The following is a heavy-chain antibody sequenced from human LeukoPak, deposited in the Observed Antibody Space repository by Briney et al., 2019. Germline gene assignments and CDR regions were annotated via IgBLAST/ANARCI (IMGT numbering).Heavy chain of an antibody. CDR3: ARDLQIAARQGSYFDY. D-gene: IGHD6-6*01. CDR1: GFTFSSFW. J-gene: IGHJ4*02. Sequence: GGSLRLSCAGSGFTFSSFWMSWVRQAPGKGLEWVSVLYSGGTTYYADSVKGRFTISRDNAKNSLYLQMNSLRAEDTAVYYCARDLQIAARQGSYFDYWGQGTLVTVSP. V-gene: IGHV3-66*01. CDR2: LYSGGTT.